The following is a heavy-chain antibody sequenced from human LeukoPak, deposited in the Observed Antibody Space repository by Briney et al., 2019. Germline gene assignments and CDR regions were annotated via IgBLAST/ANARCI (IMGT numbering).Heavy chain of an antibody. D-gene: IGHD1-26*01. Sequence: GRSLRLSCSASGFTFSSYAMHWVRQAPGKGLEYISGITSNGGTTYHADSVKGRFTISRDSSKNTLYFQMSSLRAEDTAVYYCVKVSATVGATYFDYWGQGTLVTVSS. V-gene: IGHV3-64D*06. J-gene: IGHJ4*02. CDR3: VKVSATVGATYFDY. CDR2: ITSNGGTT. CDR1: GFTFSSYA.